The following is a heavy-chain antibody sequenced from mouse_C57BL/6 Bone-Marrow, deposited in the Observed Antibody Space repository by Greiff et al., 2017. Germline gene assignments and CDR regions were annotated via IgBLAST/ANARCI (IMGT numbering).Heavy chain of an antibody. CDR3: ASLFCYGNLYWYFDV. CDR1: GYTFTSYW. CDR2: IHPNSGST. J-gene: IGHJ1*03. D-gene: IGHD2-1*01. V-gene: IGHV1-64*01. Sequence: QVQLQQPGAELVKPGASVKLSCKASGYTFTSYWMHWVKQRPGQGLEWIGMIHPNSGSTNYHEKFKSKATLTVDKSSSPAYRQLSSLTSEVAAGYNWASLFCYGNLYWYFDVWGTGTTVTVSS.